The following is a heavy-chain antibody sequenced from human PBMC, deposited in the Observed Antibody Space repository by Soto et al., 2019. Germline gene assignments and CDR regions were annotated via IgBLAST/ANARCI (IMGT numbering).Heavy chain of an antibody. J-gene: IGHJ4*02. CDR3: AAVSSSWYAVVDY. V-gene: IGHV4-59*01. D-gene: IGHD6-13*01. CDR1: GGSISSYY. Sequence: QVQLQESGPGLVKPSETLSLTCTVSGGSISSYYWSWIRQPPGKGLEWIGYIYYSGSTNYNPSLKSRVTISVDTSKNQFALKLSSVTAEDTAVYYCAAVSSSWYAVVDYWGQGTLVTVSS. CDR2: IYYSGST.